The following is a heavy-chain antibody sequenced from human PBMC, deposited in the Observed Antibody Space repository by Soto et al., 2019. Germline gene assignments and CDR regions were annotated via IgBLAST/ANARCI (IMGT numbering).Heavy chain of an antibody. CDR2: IYPGDSDT. J-gene: IGHJ3*01. CDR3: ARPWAVGDNDEFDL. D-gene: IGHD1-26*01. CDR1: GYSFSTYW. Sequence: GESLKISCKGSGYSFSTYWIGWVRQMPGKGLEWMGIIYPGDSDTRYSPSFEGQVAISADKSINTAYLQWGSLKASDTAMYYCARPWAVGDNDEFDLWGQGPMVTVAS. V-gene: IGHV5-51*01.